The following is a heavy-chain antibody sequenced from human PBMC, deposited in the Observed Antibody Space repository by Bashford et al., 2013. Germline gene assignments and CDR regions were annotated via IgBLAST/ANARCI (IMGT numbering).Heavy chain of an antibody. V-gene: IGHV3-33*01. CDR2: IWFDGSNK. Sequence: VRQAPGKGLEWLAIIWFDGSNKFYADSVKGRFTISRDNSKNTLYLHMNSLTAEDTAVYYCARGYASRWCLDFWGQGTQVTVSS. CDR3: ARGYASRWCLDF. J-gene: IGHJ4*02. D-gene: IGHD6-13*01.